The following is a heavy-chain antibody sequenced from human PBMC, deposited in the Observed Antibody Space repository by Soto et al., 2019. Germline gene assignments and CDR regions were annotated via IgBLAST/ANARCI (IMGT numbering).Heavy chain of an antibody. CDR1: GFTFTSSA. J-gene: IGHJ6*02. CDR2: IVVGSGNT. D-gene: IGHD2-2*02. V-gene: IGHV1-58*01. Sequence: QMQLVQSGPEVKKPGTSVKVSCKASGFTFTSSAVQWVRQARGQRLEWIGWIVVGSGNTNYAQKFQERVTITRDMSTSTAYMELSSLRSEDTAVYYCAAGEHQLLYDGYPRSYYYYGMDVWGQGTTVTVSS. CDR3: AAGEHQLLYDGYPRSYYYYGMDV.